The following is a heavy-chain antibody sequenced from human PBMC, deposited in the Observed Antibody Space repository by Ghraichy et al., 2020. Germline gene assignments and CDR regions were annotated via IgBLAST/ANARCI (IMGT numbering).Heavy chain of an antibody. CDR3: VSNWDTVTTPFDY. Sequence: GSLRLSCAASGFTFSSYSMNWVRQAPGKGLEWVSYISSSSTIYYADSVKGRFTISRDNAKNSLYLQMNSLRDEDTAVYYCVSNWDTVTTPFDYWGQGTLVTVSS. CDR1: GFTFSSYS. J-gene: IGHJ4*02. D-gene: IGHD4-17*01. CDR2: ISSSSTI. V-gene: IGHV3-48*02.